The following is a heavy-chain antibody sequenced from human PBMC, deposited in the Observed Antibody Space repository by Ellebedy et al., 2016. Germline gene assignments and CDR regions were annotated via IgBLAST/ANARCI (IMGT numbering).Heavy chain of an antibody. CDR1: GGTFSSYA. J-gene: IGHJ4*02. CDR3: ASHQYQLLGFDY. CDR2: IIPIFGTA. Sequence: SVKVSXXASGGTFSSYAISWVRQAPGQGLEWMGGIIPIFGTANYAQKFQGRVTITADESTSTAYMELSSLRSEDTAVYYCASHQYQLLGFDYWGQGTLVTVSS. V-gene: IGHV1-69*13. D-gene: IGHD2-2*01.